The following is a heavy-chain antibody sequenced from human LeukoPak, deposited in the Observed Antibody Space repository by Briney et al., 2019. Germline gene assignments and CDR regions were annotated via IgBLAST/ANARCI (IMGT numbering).Heavy chain of an antibody. Sequence: GGSLRLSCAASEFSVGSNYMTWVRQAPGKGLEWVSLIYSGGSTYYADSVKGRFTISRDNSKNTLYLQMNSLRAEDTAVYYCASYGSGTYDYWGQGTLVTVSS. D-gene: IGHD3-10*01. CDR3: ASYGSGTYDY. J-gene: IGHJ4*02. CDR1: EFSVGSNY. CDR2: IYSGGST. V-gene: IGHV3-66*01.